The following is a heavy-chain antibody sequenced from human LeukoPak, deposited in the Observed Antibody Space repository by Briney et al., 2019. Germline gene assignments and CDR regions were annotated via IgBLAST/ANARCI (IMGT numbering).Heavy chain of an antibody. V-gene: IGHV4-31*03. CDR1: GGSISSGGYS. Sequence: SETLSLTYTVSGGSISSGGYSWSWIRQHPGKGLEWIGYIYYSGSTYYNPSLKSRVTISVDTSKNQFSLKLSSVTAADTAVYYCAKDYGNYYDSSGYGPFDYWGQGTLVTVSS. CDR3: AKDYGNYYDSSGYGPFDY. J-gene: IGHJ4*02. CDR2: IYYSGST. D-gene: IGHD3-22*01.